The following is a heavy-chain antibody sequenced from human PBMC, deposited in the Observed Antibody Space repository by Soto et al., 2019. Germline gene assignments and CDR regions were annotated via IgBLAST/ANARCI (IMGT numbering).Heavy chain of an antibody. V-gene: IGHV3-7*03. D-gene: IGHD2-2*01. CDR2: IKFDGSVK. CDR3: VKDGGYCSSATCYSPLHHYFDS. Sequence: PGGSLRLSCVASGFRFSDYWMSLVRQSPGKGPEWVANIKFDGSVKQYVDSVRGRFSISRDNFRNSLFLQMTSLRAGDTAIYYCVKDGGYCSSATCYSPLHHYFDSWGQGTLVTISP. J-gene: IGHJ4*02. CDR1: GFRFSDYW.